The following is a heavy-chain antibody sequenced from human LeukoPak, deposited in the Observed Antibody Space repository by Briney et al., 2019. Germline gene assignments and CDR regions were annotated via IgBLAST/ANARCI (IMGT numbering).Heavy chain of an antibody. CDR3: ARHLSYYDIPDAFDI. V-gene: IGHV4-4*07. CDR1: GGSITSYY. J-gene: IGHJ3*02. CDR2: IYTSGST. D-gene: IGHD3-9*01. Sequence: SETLYLTCTVSGGSITSYYWSWIRQPAGKVLEGIGRIYTSGSTNYNPSLKSRVTMSVDTSKNQFSLKLSSVTAADTAVYYCARHLSYYDIPDAFDIWGQGTMVTVSS.